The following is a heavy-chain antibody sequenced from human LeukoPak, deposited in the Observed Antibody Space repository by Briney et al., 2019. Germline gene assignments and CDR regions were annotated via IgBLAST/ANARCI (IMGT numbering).Heavy chain of an antibody. Sequence: SETLSLTCGVSGGSFSGHYWSWIRQPPGKGLEWIGEINHSGSTNYNPSLKSRVTISVDTSKNQFSLKLSSVTAADTAVYYCARVPYSSGAYFDYWGQGTLVTVSS. CDR2: INHSGST. V-gene: IGHV4-34*01. CDR1: GGSFSGHY. D-gene: IGHD6-19*01. J-gene: IGHJ4*02. CDR3: ARVPYSSGAYFDY.